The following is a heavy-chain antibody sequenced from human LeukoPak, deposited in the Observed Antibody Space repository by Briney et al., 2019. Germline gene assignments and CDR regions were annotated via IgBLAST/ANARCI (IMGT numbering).Heavy chain of an antibody. CDR1: GFTFSSYE. Sequence: PGGSLRLSCAASGFTFSSYEMNWVRQAPGKGLEWVSYISSSGSTIYYADSVKGRFTISRDNAKNSLYLQMNSLRAEDTAVYYCARETPYDILTGYYNYYYYYGMGVWGKGTTVTVSS. CDR3: ARETPYDILTGYYNYYYYYGMGV. J-gene: IGHJ6*04. D-gene: IGHD3-9*01. V-gene: IGHV3-48*03. CDR2: ISSSGSTI.